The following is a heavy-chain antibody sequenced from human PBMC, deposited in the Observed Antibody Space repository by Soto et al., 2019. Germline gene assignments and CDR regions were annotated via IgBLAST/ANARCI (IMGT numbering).Heavy chain of an antibody. CDR3: ARAASPDIVVVPADDWFDP. CDR1: GFTFSSYS. V-gene: IGHV3-48*02. D-gene: IGHD2-2*01. J-gene: IGHJ5*02. Sequence: EVQLVESGGGLVQPGGSLRLSCAASGFTFSSYSMNWVRQAPGKGLEWVSYISSSSSTIYYADSVKGRFTISRDNAKNSLYLQMNSIRDEDTAVYYCARAASPDIVVVPADDWFDPWGQGTLVTVSS. CDR2: ISSSSSTI.